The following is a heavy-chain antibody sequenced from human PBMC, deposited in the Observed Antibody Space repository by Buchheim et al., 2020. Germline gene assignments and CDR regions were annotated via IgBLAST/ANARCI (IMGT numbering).Heavy chain of an antibody. V-gene: IGHV3-23*01. J-gene: IGHJ4*02. CDR3: AKDRDFSDRSWPFGY. D-gene: IGHD3-22*01. CDR2: INGRGDAT. CDR1: GFTFSRYA. Sequence: EVRLLESGGGLVQPGGSLRLSCEVSGFTFSRYAMSWVRQAPGEGLEWVSSINGRGDATYYADSVKGRLTISRGSSKNTLNLQMNSLRVEDTAVYYCAKDRDFSDRSWPFGYWGQGTL.